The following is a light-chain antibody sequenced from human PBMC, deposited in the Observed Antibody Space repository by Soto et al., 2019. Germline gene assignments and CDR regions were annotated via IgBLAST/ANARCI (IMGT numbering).Light chain of an antibody. CDR3: CSYAGSRWV. Sequence: QSALTQPASVAGSPGQSITFSCTGSSSDVGSFNLVSWYQQYPGKAPKLILYEVNKRPSGVSNRFSGSKSGTTASLTISGLQAEDEADYYCCSYAGSRWVFGGGTKVTVL. J-gene: IGLJ3*02. CDR2: EVN. V-gene: IGLV2-23*02. CDR1: SSDVGSFNL.